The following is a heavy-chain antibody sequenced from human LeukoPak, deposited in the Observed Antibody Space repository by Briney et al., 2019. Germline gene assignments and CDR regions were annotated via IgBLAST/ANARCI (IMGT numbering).Heavy chain of an antibody. V-gene: IGHV1-69*13. CDR3: ARDLRNYDSSGEFDP. J-gene: IGHJ5*02. Sequence: SVKVSCKASGGTFSSYAINWVRQAPGQGLEWMGGIIPIFGTANYAQKFQGRVTITADESTSTAYMELSSLRSEDTAVYYYARDLRNYDSSGEFDPWGQGTLVTVSS. D-gene: IGHD3-22*01. CDR1: GGTFSSYA. CDR2: IIPIFGTA.